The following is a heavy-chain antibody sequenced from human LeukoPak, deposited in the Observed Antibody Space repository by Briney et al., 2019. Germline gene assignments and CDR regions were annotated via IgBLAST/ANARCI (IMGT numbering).Heavy chain of an antibody. D-gene: IGHD2-15*01. V-gene: IGHV4-34*01. CDR3: ARGPLKVVVAATHLRWFDP. Sequence: NPSETLSLTCAVYGGSFSGYYWSWIRQPPGKGLEWIGEINHSGSTNYNPSLKSRVTISVDTSKNQFSLKLSSVTAADTAAYYCARGPLKVVVAATHLRWFDPWGQGTLVTVSS. CDR1: GGSFSGYY. J-gene: IGHJ5*02. CDR2: INHSGST.